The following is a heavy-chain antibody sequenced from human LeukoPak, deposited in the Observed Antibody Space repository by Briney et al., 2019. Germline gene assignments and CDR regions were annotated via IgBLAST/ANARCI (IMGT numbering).Heavy chain of an antibody. Sequence: SETLSLTCAVYGGSFSGYYWSWIRPPPGKGLEWIGEINHSGSTNYNPSLKSRVTIPVDTSKTQFSLKLSSVTAADTAVYYCAYGIFGVVRSWGQGTLVTVSS. J-gene: IGHJ4*02. CDR2: INHSGST. CDR1: GGSFSGYY. V-gene: IGHV4-34*01. CDR3: AYGIFGVVRS. D-gene: IGHD3-3*01.